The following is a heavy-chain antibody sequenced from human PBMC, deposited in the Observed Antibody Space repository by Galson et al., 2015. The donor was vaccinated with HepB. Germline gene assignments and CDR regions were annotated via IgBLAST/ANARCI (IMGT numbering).Heavy chain of an antibody. CDR2: AYYSGST. CDR3: ARVKTIFGVVTTPYDNWFDP. CDR1: GGSISSSNYY. D-gene: IGHD3-3*01. J-gene: IGHJ5*02. V-gene: IGHV4-39*01. Sequence: SETLSLTCTVSGGSISSSNYYWGWIRQPPGKGLEWIGNAYYSGSTYYNPSLKSRVTISVDTSKNQFSLKLSSVTVADTAVYYCARVKTIFGVVTTPYDNWFDPWGQGTLVTVSS.